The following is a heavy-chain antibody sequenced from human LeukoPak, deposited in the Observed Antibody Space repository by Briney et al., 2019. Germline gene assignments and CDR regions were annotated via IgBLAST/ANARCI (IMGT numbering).Heavy chain of an antibody. CDR2: IIPTFGTA. Sequence: SVKVSCKASGGTFSSYAISWVRQAPGQGLEWMGGIIPTFGTAKYAQKFQGRVTITADEFTDTAYMELSSLRSEDTAVYYCARHQEAAAASGNFDYWGQGTLVTVSS. CDR1: GGTFSSYA. J-gene: IGHJ4*02. V-gene: IGHV1-69*01. CDR3: ARHQEAAAASGNFDY. D-gene: IGHD6-13*01.